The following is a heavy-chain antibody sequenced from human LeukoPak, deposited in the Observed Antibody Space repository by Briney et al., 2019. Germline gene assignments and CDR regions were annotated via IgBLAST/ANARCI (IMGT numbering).Heavy chain of an antibody. D-gene: IGHD6-6*01. CDR1: GFTFSSYE. V-gene: IGHV3-48*03. CDR3: ATIAYRSSWGYFDY. J-gene: IGHJ4*02. Sequence: GGSLRLSCAASGFTFSSYEMNWVRQAPGKGLEWGSYISSSGTTIYYADSVKGRFTISRDNAKNSLYLQMNSLRAEDTAVYYCATIAYRSSWGYFDYWGQGTLVTVSS. CDR2: ISSSGTTI.